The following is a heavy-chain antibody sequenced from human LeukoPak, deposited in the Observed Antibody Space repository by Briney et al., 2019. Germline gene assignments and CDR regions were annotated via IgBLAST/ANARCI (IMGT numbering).Heavy chain of an antibody. CDR2: IYYSGST. Sequence: SETLSLTCTVSGGSISSYYWSWIRQPPGKGLEWIGYIYYSGSTNYNPSLKSRVTISVDTSKNQSSLNLSSVTAADTAVYYCVRAVTTVTGWFDPWGQGTLVTVSS. V-gene: IGHV4-59*01. CDR1: GGSISSYY. CDR3: VRAVTTVTGWFDP. J-gene: IGHJ5*02. D-gene: IGHD4-11*01.